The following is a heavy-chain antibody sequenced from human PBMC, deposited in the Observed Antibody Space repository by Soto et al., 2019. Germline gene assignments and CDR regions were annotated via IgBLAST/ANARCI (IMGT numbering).Heavy chain of an antibody. CDR2: IWYDGSNK. V-gene: IGHV3-33*01. CDR1: GFTFSNYC. D-gene: IGHD6-19*01. Sequence: GGSLILSCSASGFTFSNYCMHWVRQAPGKGLEWVAVIWYDGSNKYYADSVKGRFTISRDNSKNTLYLQMNSLRAEDTAVYYCARDPHSGWYGGSVAFDIWGQGTMVTVSS. J-gene: IGHJ3*02. CDR3: ARDPHSGWYGGSVAFDI.